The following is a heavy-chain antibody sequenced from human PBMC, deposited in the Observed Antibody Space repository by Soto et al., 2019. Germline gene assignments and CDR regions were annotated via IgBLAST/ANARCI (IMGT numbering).Heavy chain of an antibody. CDR2: IYYSGST. CDR3: ARRRGTSFDF. D-gene: IGHD3-10*01. Sequence: PSETLSLTCTVSGGSISSYYWSWIRQPPGKGLEWIGYIYYSGSTNYNPSLKSRVTISVDTSKNQFSLKVSSVTAADTAVYYCARRRGTSFDFWGQGTLVTVSS. CDR1: GGSISSYY. V-gene: IGHV4-59*01. J-gene: IGHJ4*02.